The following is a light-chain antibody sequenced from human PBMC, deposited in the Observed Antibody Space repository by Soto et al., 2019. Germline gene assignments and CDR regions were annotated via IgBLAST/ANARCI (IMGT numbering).Light chain of an antibody. J-gene: IGKJ1*01. CDR2: GAS. CDR3: QQYGTSPQT. CDR1: QSVRSSY. Sequence: EIVLTQSPGTLSLSPGDRATLSCRASQSVRSSYLAWFQQKPGQAPRLLIYGASSRATGIPDRFSGSGSGTDFTHTISRLEPEDFAVYYCQQYGTSPQTFGQGTKVEIK. V-gene: IGKV3-20*01.